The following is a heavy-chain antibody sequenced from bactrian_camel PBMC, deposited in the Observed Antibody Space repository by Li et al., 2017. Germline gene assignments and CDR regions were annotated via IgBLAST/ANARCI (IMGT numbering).Heavy chain of an antibody. J-gene: IGHJ6*01. CDR2: IYSEGGHT. V-gene: IGHV3S6*01. D-gene: IGHD4*01. CDR1: GHTGRMYC. Sequence: QLVESGGGLVQAGGSLRLSCGSSSGHTGRMYCMAWFRLAPGKKREGVAVIYSEGGHTYYADFVKGRFTISQDHNKNSVFLQMNNLEAEDTAMYYCGTDLQSRCLFSDYEPDDFGYWGQGTQVTVS. CDR3: GTDLQSRCLFSDYEPDDFGY.